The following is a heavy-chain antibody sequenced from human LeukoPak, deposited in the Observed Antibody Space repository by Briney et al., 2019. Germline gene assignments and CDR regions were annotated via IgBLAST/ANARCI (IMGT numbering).Heavy chain of an antibody. V-gene: IGHV4-61*02. CDR1: GGSISSGSYY. Sequence: SQTLSLTCTVSGGSISSGSYYWSWIRQPAGKGLEWIGRIYTSGSTNYNPSLKSRVTMSVDTSKNQFSLKLSSVTAADTAVYYCATIAAAGTEYFDYWGQGTLVTVSS. J-gene: IGHJ4*02. CDR3: ATIAAAGTEYFDY. D-gene: IGHD6-13*01. CDR2: IYTSGST.